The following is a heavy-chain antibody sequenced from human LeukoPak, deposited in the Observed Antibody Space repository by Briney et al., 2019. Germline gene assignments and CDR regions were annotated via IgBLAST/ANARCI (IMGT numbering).Heavy chain of an antibody. CDR3: AKGQHYYYYHMDV. Sequence: GGSLRLSCAASGFTFDDYAMHWVRQAPGKGLEWVSGISWNSGSIGYADSVKGRFTISRDNAKNSLYLQMNSLRAEDTALYYCAKGQHYYYYHMDVWGKGTTVTVS. J-gene: IGHJ6*03. D-gene: IGHD5-18*01. CDR1: GFTFDDYA. CDR2: ISWNSGSI. V-gene: IGHV3-9*01.